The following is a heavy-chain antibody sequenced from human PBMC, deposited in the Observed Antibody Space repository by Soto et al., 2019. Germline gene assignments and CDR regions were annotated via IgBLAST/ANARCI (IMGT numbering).Heavy chain of an antibody. CDR3: ATARLNYYDSSGHPGAVAFDY. V-gene: IGHV4-59*01. Sequence: PSETLSLTCTVSGGTISSYYWSWNRQPPGTGLEWIGYIYYSGSTNYNPSLKSRVPISVDTSKNHFSLKLSSVTAADTAVYYCATARLNYYDSSGHPGAVAFDYWGQGTLVTFSS. D-gene: IGHD3-22*01. CDR2: IYYSGST. CDR1: GGTISSYY. J-gene: IGHJ4*02.